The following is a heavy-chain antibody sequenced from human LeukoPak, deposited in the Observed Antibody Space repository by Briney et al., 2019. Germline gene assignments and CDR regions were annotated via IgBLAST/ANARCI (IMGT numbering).Heavy chain of an antibody. CDR2: IKQDGREK. V-gene: IGHV3-7*01. J-gene: IGHJ4*02. CDR3: ARAYFYYDSSGSYGDY. D-gene: IGHD3-22*01. Sequence: GGSLRLSCAASGFPFSTYWMSWVRQAPGNVLQWVANIKQDGREKYYVDSVKGRFTISTDNAKNSLYLQMNRLRAEDTAVYYCARAYFYYDSSGSYGDYWGQGTLVTVSS. CDR1: GFPFSTYW.